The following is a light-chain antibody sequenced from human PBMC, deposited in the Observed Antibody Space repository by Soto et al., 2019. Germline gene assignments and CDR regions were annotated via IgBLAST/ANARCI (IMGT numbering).Light chain of an antibody. CDR1: QSISSW. V-gene: IGKV1-5*03. Sequence: QITKCSSTGSGSVGDGGTIICRASQSISSWLAWYQQKPGKAPKLLIYKASSLESGVPARLSGSGSGTEFSLTISILQPDDFAAYYREQYSSYPWTFSQGTKVDIK. CDR3: EQYSSYPWT. J-gene: IGKJ1*01. CDR2: KAS.